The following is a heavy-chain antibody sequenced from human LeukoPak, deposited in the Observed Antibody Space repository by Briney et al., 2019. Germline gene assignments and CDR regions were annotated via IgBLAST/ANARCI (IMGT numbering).Heavy chain of an antibody. J-gene: IGHJ3*02. CDR1: RFTFSSFG. V-gene: IGHV3-30*18. Sequence: WVLRLSCAASRFTFSSFGMHWVRLAPAKGLEWVAVISDDGSLKHYLDSVKGRFTISRDNSKNTLYLQMDSLRVEDTAVYYSAKKYSYGSGAGDALDIWGHGTLVTVSS. D-gene: IGHD3-10*01. CDR2: ISDDGSLK. CDR3: AKKYSYGSGAGDALDI.